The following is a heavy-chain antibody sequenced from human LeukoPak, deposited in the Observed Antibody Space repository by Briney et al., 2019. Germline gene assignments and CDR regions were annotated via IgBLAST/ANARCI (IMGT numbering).Heavy chain of an antibody. J-gene: IGHJ3*02. D-gene: IGHD6-19*01. CDR3: ARDGSGFAFDI. V-gene: IGHV7-4-1*02. CDR2: INTNTGNP. Sequence: ASVKVSCKASGYIFIIYAMIWVRQAPGQGLEYMGWINTNTGNPTYAQGFTGRFVFSLDTSVNTAYLEISNLKAEDIAVYYCARDGSGFAFDIWGQGTMVTVSS. CDR1: GYIFIIYA.